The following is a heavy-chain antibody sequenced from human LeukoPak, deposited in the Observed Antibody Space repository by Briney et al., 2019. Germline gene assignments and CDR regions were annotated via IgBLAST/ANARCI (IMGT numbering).Heavy chain of an antibody. V-gene: IGHV3-23*01. CDR2: INGSGGST. J-gene: IGHJ4*02. Sequence: GGSVTLSCAASGFPLSSYAMRWVRQAPGKGLEWVSAINGSGGSTYYADSVKGRFTISRDNSKNTLYLQMNSLRAEDTAVYYCAKEILYYYDSSGYLSGFDYWGQGTLVTVSS. CDR1: GFPLSSYA. D-gene: IGHD3-22*01. CDR3: AKEILYYYDSSGYLSGFDY.